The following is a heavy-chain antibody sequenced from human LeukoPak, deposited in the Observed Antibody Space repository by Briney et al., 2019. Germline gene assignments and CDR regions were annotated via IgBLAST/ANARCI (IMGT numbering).Heavy chain of an antibody. D-gene: IGHD3-10*01. V-gene: IGHV4-4*07. CDR2: ICSSGST. CDR1: GGSNSSYC. J-gene: IGHJ5*02. CDR3: ARDRGTDGSDQLDP. Sequence: SETLSLTCTVSGGSNSSYCWIWVRQPAEKGLEWIGRICSSGSTIYNPSLKSRVAMSSDMSNNQFSLRLSSVTAADTAVYYCARDRGTDGSDQLDPWGQGTLVTVSS.